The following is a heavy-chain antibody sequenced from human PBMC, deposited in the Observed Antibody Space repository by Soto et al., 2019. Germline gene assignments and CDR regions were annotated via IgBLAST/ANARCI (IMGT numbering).Heavy chain of an antibody. Sequence: GASVKVSCKASGYTFTSYDINWVRQATGQGLEWMGWMNPNSGNTGYAQKFQGRVTMTRNTSISTAYMELSSLRSEDTAVYYCARALSDGGNYDFWSGYYMAYYYYYMDVWGKGTTVTVSS. CDR2: MNPNSGNT. D-gene: IGHD3-3*01. J-gene: IGHJ6*03. CDR3: ARALSDGGNYDFWSGYYMAYYYYYMDV. V-gene: IGHV1-8*01. CDR1: GYTFTSYD.